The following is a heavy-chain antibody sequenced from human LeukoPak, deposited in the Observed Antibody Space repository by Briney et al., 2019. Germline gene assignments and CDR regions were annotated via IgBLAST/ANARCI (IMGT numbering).Heavy chain of an antibody. D-gene: IGHD2-2*01. CDR3: ARGLGYCSSTSCYDLLTDY. Sequence: GGSLRLSCAASGFTFSSYSMNWVRQAPGKGLEWVSSISSSSSYIYYADSVKGRFTISGDNAKNSLYLQMNSLRAEDTAVYYCARGLGYCSSTSCYDLLTDYWGQGTLVTVSS. CDR1: GFTFSSYS. V-gene: IGHV3-21*01. CDR2: ISSSSSYI. J-gene: IGHJ4*02.